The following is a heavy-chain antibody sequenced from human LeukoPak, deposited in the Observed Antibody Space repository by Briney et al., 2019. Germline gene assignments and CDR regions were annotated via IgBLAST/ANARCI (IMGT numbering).Heavy chain of an antibody. D-gene: IGHD2-2*01. J-gene: IGHJ4*02. V-gene: IGHV1-46*01. CDR1: GYTFTSYY. CDR2: INPSGGST. CDR3: ARLGYCSSTSCYAGYFDY. Sequence: GASVKLSCKASGYTFTSYYMHWVRQAPGQGLEWMGIINPSGGSTSYAQKFQGRVTMTRDMSTSTVYMELSSLRSEDTAVYYCARLGYCSSTSCYAGYFDYWGQGTLVTVSS.